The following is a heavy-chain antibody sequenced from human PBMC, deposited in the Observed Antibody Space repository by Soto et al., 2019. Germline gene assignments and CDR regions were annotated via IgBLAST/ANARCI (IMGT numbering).Heavy chain of an antibody. V-gene: IGHV5-51*01. D-gene: IGHD3-10*01. CDR2: IYPGDSDT. J-gene: IGHJ3*02. Sequence: ESLKISCKGSGYSFTSYWIGWVRQMPGKGLEWMGIIYPGDSDTRYSPSFQGQVTISADKSISTAYLQWSSLKASDTAMYYCARQDDYLWFGEFGAFDIWGQGTMVTVSS. CDR1: GYSFTSYW. CDR3: ARQDDYLWFGEFGAFDI.